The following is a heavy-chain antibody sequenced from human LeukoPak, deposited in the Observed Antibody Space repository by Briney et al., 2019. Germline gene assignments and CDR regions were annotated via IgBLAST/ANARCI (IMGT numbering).Heavy chain of an antibody. Sequence: GEALQSSFKGAGGSFSTHWIGWGRPMRGKGREWMGIIHPGDSNTGYSPSFQGQVTISADKSITTAYLRWSSLKASDTAMYYCTTYYETNGYYAFDIWGQGTMVTVSS. V-gene: IGHV5-51*01. D-gene: IGHD3-22*01. CDR3: TTYYETNGYYAFDI. CDR2: IHPGDSNT. CDR1: GGSFSTHW. J-gene: IGHJ3*02.